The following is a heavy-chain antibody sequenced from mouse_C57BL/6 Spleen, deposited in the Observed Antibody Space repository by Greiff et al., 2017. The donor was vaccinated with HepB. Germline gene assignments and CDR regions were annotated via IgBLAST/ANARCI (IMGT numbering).Heavy chain of an antibody. Sequence: EVMLVESGGDLVKPGGSLKLSCAASGFTFSSYGMSWVRQTPDKRLEWVATISSGGSYTYYPDSVKGRFTISRDNAKNTLYLQMSSLKSEDTAMYYCARQGYYYSNYVPFAYWGQGTLVTVSA. D-gene: IGHD2-5*01. CDR3: ARQGYYYSNYVPFAY. V-gene: IGHV5-6*01. CDR2: ISSGGSYT. J-gene: IGHJ3*01. CDR1: GFTFSSYG.